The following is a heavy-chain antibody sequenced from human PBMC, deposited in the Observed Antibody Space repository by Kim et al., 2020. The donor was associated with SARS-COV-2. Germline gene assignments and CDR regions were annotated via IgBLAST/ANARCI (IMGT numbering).Heavy chain of an antibody. CDR1: GGTFSSYA. CDR2: IIPIFGTA. CDR3: ARGLGTMVQEDYYYYYGMDV. D-gene: IGHD3-10*01. Sequence: SVKVSCKASGGTFSSYAISWVRQAPGQGLEWMGGIIPIFGTANYAQKFQGRVTITADESTSTAYMELSSLRSEDTAVYYCARGLGTMVQEDYYYYYGMDVWGQGTTVTVSS. V-gene: IGHV1-69*13. J-gene: IGHJ6*02.